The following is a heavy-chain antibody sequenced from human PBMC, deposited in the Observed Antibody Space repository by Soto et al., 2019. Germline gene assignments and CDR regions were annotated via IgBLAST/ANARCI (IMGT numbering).Heavy chain of an antibody. V-gene: IGHV4-59*08. Sequence: QVQLQESGPGLVKPSETLSLTCTVSGGSISSYYWSWIRQPPGKGLEWIGYIYFSGSTNYNPSLKSRVTISVDTSKNQFSLKLSSVTAADTAVYYCARHFGTAGLPYYFDYWGQGTLVTVSS. CDR1: GGSISSYY. CDR3: ARHFGTAGLPYYFDY. D-gene: IGHD5-18*01. CDR2: IYFSGST. J-gene: IGHJ4*02.